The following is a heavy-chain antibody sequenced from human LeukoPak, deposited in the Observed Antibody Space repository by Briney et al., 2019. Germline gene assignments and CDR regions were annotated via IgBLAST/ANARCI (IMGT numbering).Heavy chain of an antibody. J-gene: IGHJ4*02. CDR3: ARSVDIRYCSSTSCYTTLDY. V-gene: IGHV4-34*01. D-gene: IGHD2-2*02. Sequence: SETLSLTCAVYGGSFSGYYWSWIRQPPGKGLEWIGEINHSGSTNYNPSLKSRVTISVDTSKNQFSLKLSSVTAADTAVYYCARSVDIRYCSSTSCYTTLDYWGQGTLVTVSS. CDR2: INHSGST. CDR1: GGSFSGYY.